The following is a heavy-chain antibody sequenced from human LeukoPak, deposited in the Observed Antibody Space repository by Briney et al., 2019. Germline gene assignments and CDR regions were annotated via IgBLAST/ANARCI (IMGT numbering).Heavy chain of an antibody. Sequence: SETLSLTCAVSGGSISSSNWWSWVRQPPGKGLGWIGEIYHSGSTNYNPSLKSRGTISVDKSKNQFSLKLSSVTAADTAVYYCASQEDGMGGYFDYWGQGTLVTVSS. D-gene: IGHD3-16*01. V-gene: IGHV4-4*02. CDR3: ASQEDGMGGYFDY. J-gene: IGHJ4*02. CDR2: IYHSGST. CDR1: GGSISSSNW.